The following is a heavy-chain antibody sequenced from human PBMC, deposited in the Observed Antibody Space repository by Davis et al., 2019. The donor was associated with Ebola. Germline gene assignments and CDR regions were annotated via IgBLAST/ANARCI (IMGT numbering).Heavy chain of an antibody. J-gene: IGHJ4*02. V-gene: IGHV1-3*01. D-gene: IGHD6-19*01. CDR2: INAGNGNT. CDR3: ARDIAVGHFDY. Sequence: ASVKVSCKASGYTFTSYGISWVRQAPGQRLEWMGWINAGNGNTKYSQKFQGRVTITRDTSASTAYMELSSLRSEDTAVYYCARDIAVGHFDYWGQGTLVTVSS. CDR1: GYTFTSYG.